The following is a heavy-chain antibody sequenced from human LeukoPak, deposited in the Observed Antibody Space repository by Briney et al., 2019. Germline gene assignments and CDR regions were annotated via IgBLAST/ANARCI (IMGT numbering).Heavy chain of an antibody. Sequence: GGSLRLSCAASGFTFSSYSMNWVRQAPGKGLEWVSVISGSGGSTYYAESVKGRFTISRDNSKNTLYLQMNSLRAEDTAVYYCAKVSRYCSGGSCYYHPFDYWGQGTLVTVSS. J-gene: IGHJ4*02. D-gene: IGHD2-15*01. CDR2: ISGSGGST. V-gene: IGHV3-23*01. CDR1: GFTFSSYS. CDR3: AKVSRYCSGGSCYYHPFDY.